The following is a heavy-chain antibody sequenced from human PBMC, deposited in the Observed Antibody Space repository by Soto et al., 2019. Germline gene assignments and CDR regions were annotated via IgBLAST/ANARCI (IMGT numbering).Heavy chain of an antibody. CDR2: INHSGST. V-gene: IGHV4-34*01. Sequence: SETLSLTCAVYGGSFSGYYWSWIRQPPGKGLEWIGEINHSGSTNYNPSLKSRVTISVDTSKNQFSLKLSSVTAADTAVYYCARGHGMGSGSYYNSPHSPRTHYYYGMNVWGQGTTVTVSS. D-gene: IGHD3-10*01. J-gene: IGHJ6*02. CDR1: GGSFSGYY. CDR3: ARGHGMGSGSYYNSPHSPRTHYYYGMNV.